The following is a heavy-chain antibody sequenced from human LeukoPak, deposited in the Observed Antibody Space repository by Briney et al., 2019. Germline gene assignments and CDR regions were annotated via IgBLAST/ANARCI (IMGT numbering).Heavy chain of an antibody. J-gene: IGHJ6*02. CDR1: GFTFSSYA. CDR2: ISGSGGST. Sequence: GASLRLSCAASGFTFSSYAMSWVPQAPGKGLEWVSAISGSGGSTYYADSVKGRFTISRDNSKNTLYLQMNSLRAEDTAVYYCANLPSGADTYYYYGMDVWGQGTTVTVSS. CDR3: ANLPSGADTYYYYGMDV. V-gene: IGHV3-23*01. D-gene: IGHD3-10*01.